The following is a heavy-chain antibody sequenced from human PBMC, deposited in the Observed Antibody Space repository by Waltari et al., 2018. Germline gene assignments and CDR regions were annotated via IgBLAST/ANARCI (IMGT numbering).Heavy chain of an antibody. CDR2: IIPIYGRP. J-gene: IGHJ3*01. CDR3: ARRDLGFAFDV. Sequence: VHLVQSGAEMRKPGSSVQVSCKASGGTFGRYSIAWVRQAAGQGLEWLGGIIPIYGRPQYANNFQGRVTLTADASTTTVFLEMSGLRAEDTAIYFCARRDLGFAFDVWGQGTLVIVSS. CDR1: GGTFGRYS. V-gene: IGHV1-69*12. D-gene: IGHD1-26*01.